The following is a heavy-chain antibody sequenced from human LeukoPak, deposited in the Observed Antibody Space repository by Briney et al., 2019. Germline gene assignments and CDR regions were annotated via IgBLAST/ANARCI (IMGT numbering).Heavy chain of an antibody. Sequence: GGSLRLSCTASGFTFNTYSMNWVRQAPGKGLEWVSYVSSSSRTIYYADSVKGRFTISRDNAKNSLYLQMNSLRAGDTAVYYCARGFSGWPIDYWGQGTLVTVSS. CDR1: GFTFNTYS. CDR3: ARGFSGWPIDY. CDR2: VSSSSRTI. D-gene: IGHD6-19*01. J-gene: IGHJ4*02. V-gene: IGHV3-48*04.